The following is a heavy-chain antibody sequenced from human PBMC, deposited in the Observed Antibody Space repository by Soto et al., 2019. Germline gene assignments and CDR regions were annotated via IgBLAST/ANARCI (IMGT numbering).Heavy chain of an antibody. D-gene: IGHD5-12*01. CDR1: GDSVSSNSAA. J-gene: IGHJ4*02. Sequence: SQTLSLTCAISGDSVSSNSAAWNWIRQSPSRGLEWLGRTYYRSKWYNDYAVSVKSRITINPGTSKNQFSLQLNSVTPEDTAVYYCPRGRHSTSSDIVSTAPCDYWGQRTLVTVSS. CDR2: TYYRSKWYN. CDR3: PRGRHSTSSDIVSTAPCDY. V-gene: IGHV6-1*01.